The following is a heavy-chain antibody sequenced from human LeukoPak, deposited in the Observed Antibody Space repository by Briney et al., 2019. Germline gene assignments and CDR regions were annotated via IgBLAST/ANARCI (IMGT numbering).Heavy chain of an antibody. CDR1: GGSISSGGYY. J-gene: IGHJ3*02. V-gene: IGHV3-23*01. CDR2: ISGSGGST. D-gene: IGHD5-24*01. CDR3: AKGSIETDAFDI. Sequence: LSLTCTVSGGSISSGGYYWSWIRQAPGKGLEWVSAISGSGGSTYYADSVKGRFTISRDNSKNTLYLQMNSLRAEDTAIYYCAKGSIETDAFDIWGQGTMVTVSS.